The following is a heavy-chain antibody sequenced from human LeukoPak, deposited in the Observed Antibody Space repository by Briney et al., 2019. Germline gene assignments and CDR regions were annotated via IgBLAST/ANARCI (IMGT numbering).Heavy chain of an antibody. CDR3: AADELQWLH. CDR2: IVVGSGSA. V-gene: IGHV1-58*02. CDR1: GFSFPNSA. Sequence: SVKVSCKASGFSFPNSAIQWVRQARGQRLEWIGWIVVGSGSANYAQKFQGRVTITRDMSTSTAYMELRSLRSEDTAVYYCAADELQWLHWGQGILVTVSS. D-gene: IGHD6-19*01. J-gene: IGHJ4*02.